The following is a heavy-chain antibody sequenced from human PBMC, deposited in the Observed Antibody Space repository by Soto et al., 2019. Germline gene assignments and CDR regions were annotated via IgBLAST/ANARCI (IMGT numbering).Heavy chain of an antibody. CDR2: IIPIFGTA. V-gene: IGHV1-69*13. D-gene: IGHD1-26*01. CDR1: GGTFSSYA. CDR3: ARSAVGALSYPVFYFDY. J-gene: IGHJ4*02. Sequence: RASVKVSCKASGGTFSSYAISWVRQAPGQGLEWMGGIIPIFGTANYAQKFQGRVTITADESTSTAYMELSSLRSEDTAVYYCARSAVGALSYPVFYFDYWGQGTLVTVSS.